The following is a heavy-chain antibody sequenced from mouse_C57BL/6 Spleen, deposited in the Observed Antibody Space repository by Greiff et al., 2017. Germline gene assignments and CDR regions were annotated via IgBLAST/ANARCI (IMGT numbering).Heavy chain of an antibody. D-gene: IGHD2-1*01. CDR2: ISGGGGNT. Sequence: EVKLVESGGGLVKPGGSLKLSCAASGFTFSSYTMSWVRQTPEKRLEWVATISGGGGNTYYPDSVKGRFTISRDNAKNTLYLQMSSLRSEDTAVYYCARDGNYVDYWGQGTTLTVSS. J-gene: IGHJ2*01. CDR3: ARDGNYVDY. CDR1: GFTFSSYT. V-gene: IGHV5-9*04.